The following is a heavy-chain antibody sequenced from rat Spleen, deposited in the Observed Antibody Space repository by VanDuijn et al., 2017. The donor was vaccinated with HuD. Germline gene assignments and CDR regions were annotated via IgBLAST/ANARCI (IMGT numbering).Heavy chain of an antibody. J-gene: IGHJ3*01. Sequence: EVQLVESGGGLVQPGRSLKLSCAASGFTFSNYGMHWIRQAPTKGLEWVAYISTGGTNTYFRDSVKGRFTISRDNAKSTLYLQMDSLRSEDTATYYCAKDLDYSGDNWFGYWGQGTLVTVSS. CDR1: GFTFSNYG. CDR3: AKDLDYSGDNWFGY. V-gene: IGHV5-19*01. D-gene: IGHD1-1*01. CDR2: ISTGGTNT.